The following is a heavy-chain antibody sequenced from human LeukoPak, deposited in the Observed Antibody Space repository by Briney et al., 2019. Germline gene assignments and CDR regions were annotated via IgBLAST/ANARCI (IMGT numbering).Heavy chain of an antibody. Sequence: SETLSLTCTVSGGSISSSSHYWGWIRQPPGKGLEWIGSIYYSGSTYYNPSLKSRVTISVDTSKNQFSLKLSSVTAADTAVYYCASQLVANWFDPWGQGTLVTVSS. CDR1: GGSISSSSHY. V-gene: IGHV4-39*01. J-gene: IGHJ5*02. D-gene: IGHD2-15*01. CDR3: ASQLVANWFDP. CDR2: IYYSGST.